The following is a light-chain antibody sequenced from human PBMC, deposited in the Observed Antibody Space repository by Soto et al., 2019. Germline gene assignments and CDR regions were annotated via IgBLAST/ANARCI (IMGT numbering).Light chain of an antibody. CDR3: QQRSNWPIT. CDR2: DAA. J-gene: IGKJ4*01. Sequence: ESVLTQSPATLSLPPGERATLSCRASQSVSSYLAWYQQRPGQAPRLLIYDAASRATGIVARFSGSGSGKDFTLTISSLEPEDFAVYYCQQRSNWPITVGGGTKVDI. V-gene: IGKV3-11*01. CDR1: QSVSSY.